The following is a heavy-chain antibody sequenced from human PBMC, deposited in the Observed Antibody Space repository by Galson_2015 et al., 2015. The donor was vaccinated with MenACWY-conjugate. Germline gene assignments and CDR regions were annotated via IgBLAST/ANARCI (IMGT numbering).Heavy chain of an antibody. Sequence: SLRLSCAASGSTLSGYWMAWVRQAPGKGPEWVANINGDGSRINYVDSVKGRFTISRDNTQNSLFLQMNSLRVEDTALYYCARDDNPYCGGDCNSDAFDIWGQGTTVIVSS. CDR2: INGDGSRI. CDR3: ARDDNPYCGGDCNSDAFDI. D-gene: IGHD2-21*02. CDR1: GSTLSGYW. V-gene: IGHV3-7*03. J-gene: IGHJ3*02.